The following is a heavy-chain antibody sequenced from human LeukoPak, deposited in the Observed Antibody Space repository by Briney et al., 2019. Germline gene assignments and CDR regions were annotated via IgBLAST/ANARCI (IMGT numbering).Heavy chain of an antibody. CDR1: GGSISSSSYY. Sequence: SETLFLTCTVSGGSISSSSYYWGWIRQPPGKGLEWIGSIYYSGSTYYNPSLKSRVTISVDTSKNQFSLKLSSVTAADTAVYYCARTSSLAYYFDYWGQGTLVTVSS. CDR3: ARTSSLAYYFDY. J-gene: IGHJ4*02. D-gene: IGHD6-13*01. CDR2: IYYSGST. V-gene: IGHV4-39*07.